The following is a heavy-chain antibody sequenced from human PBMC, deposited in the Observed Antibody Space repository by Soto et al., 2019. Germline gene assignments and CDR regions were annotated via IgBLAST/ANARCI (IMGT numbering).Heavy chain of an antibody. Sequence: GESLKISCKASGYTITTSWINWVRQMPGKGLEWMGRIDPSDSFTNYSPSFQGHVTISADKSINTAYLQWSSLKASDTAMYYCARGGLGYGNWFDPWGQGTLVTVSS. CDR2: IDPSDSFT. CDR1: GYTITTSW. J-gene: IGHJ5*02. D-gene: IGHD5-18*01. V-gene: IGHV5-10-1*01. CDR3: ARGGLGYGNWFDP.